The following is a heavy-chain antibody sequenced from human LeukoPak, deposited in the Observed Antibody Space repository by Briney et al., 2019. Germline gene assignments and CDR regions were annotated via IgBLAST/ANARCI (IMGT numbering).Heavy chain of an antibody. J-gene: IGHJ4*02. D-gene: IGHD6-19*01. CDR1: GFTFSSYW. Sequence: GGSLSLSCAASGFTFSSYWMTWVRQAPGKGLEWVASIKHDGSEKYYVDSVKGRFTISRDNAKNSLYLQMNSLRAEDTAVYNCARELSSGWYCIDYWGQGTLVTVSS. CDR2: IKHDGSEK. CDR3: ARELSSGWYCIDY. V-gene: IGHV3-7*01.